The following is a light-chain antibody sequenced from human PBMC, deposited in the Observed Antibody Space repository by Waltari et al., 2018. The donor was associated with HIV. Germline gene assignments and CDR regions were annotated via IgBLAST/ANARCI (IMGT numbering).Light chain of an antibody. V-gene: IGKV3-20*01. J-gene: IGKJ1*01. CDR3: QQYGSSPQT. CDR1: QSVSSTY. Sequence: EIVLTQSPGTLSLSPGERATLSCRASQSVSSTYLAWYQHKPGQPPRLLIYVASSRATGIPDRFSGSGSGTDFTLTITRLEPEDVAIYYCQQYGSSPQTFGQGTKVEI. CDR2: VAS.